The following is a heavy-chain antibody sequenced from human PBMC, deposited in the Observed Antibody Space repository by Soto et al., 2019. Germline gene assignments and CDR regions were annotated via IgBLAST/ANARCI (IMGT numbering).Heavy chain of an antibody. CDR1: GFTVSSSY. CDR2: IYSGGNT. Sequence: EVQLVESGGGLVQPGGSLRLSCAASGFTVSSSYMGWVRQAPGKGLEWVSSIYSGGNTYYADSMRGRFTISTDKSKDTLYLQMNSLRVDDTAMYYCARHVGFYWYFDLWGRGTLVTVSS. J-gene: IGHJ2*01. D-gene: IGHD1-26*01. V-gene: IGHV3-66*04. CDR3: ARHVGFYWYFDL.